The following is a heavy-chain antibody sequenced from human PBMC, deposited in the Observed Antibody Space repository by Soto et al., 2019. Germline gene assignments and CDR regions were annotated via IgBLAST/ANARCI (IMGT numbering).Heavy chain of an antibody. CDR2: SS. D-gene: IGHD6-13*01. J-gene: IGHJ4*02. V-gene: IGHV2-5*01. CDR1: GFSLTTRGMT. CDR3: TLRQDSSRGPIY. Sequence: QITLKESGPTLVRPTQTLTLTCTVSGFSLTTRGMTLGWIRQPPGKAPEWLALSSQYSPSLKTRLTFTKDTSKNQVVLTVTNMDPVDTATYYCTLRQDSSRGPIYWGQGILVTVSS.